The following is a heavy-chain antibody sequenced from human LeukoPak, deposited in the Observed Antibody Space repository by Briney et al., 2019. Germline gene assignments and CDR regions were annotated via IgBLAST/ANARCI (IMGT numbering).Heavy chain of an antibody. V-gene: IGHV3-30*02. Sequence: PGGSLRLSCAASGFTFSSYGMHWVRQAPGKGLEWVAFIRYDGSNKYYADSVKGRFTISRDNSKNTLYLQMNSLRAEDTAVYYCAKTQTVTTQYFQHWGQGTLVTVSS. CDR1: GFTFSSYG. J-gene: IGHJ1*01. CDR3: AKTQTVTTQYFQH. D-gene: IGHD4-17*01. CDR2: IRYDGSNK.